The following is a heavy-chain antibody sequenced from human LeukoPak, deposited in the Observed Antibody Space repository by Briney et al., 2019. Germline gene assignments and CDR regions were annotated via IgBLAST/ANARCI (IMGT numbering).Heavy chain of an antibody. CDR1: GFSFNSCA. Sequence: PGGSLRLSCAASGFSFNSCAMSWVRQAPGKGLEWVSGIGHSGGGTYYADPVKGRFTISRDNSKKVLYLQMNSLRVEDTAVYYCAKDLGPSGEFLDYWGQGTLVTVSP. D-gene: IGHD2-15*01. J-gene: IGHJ4*02. CDR2: IGHSGGGT. CDR3: AKDLGPSGEFLDY. V-gene: IGHV3-23*01.